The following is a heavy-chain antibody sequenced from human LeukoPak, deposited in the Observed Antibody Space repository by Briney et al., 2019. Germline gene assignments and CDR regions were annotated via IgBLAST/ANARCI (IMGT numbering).Heavy chain of an antibody. D-gene: IGHD2-15*01. CDR3: AGDPGKGWPDAFDI. Sequence: GGSLRLSCAASGFTFSSYGMHWVRQAPGKGPEWVTAIWFDGTNKYYADSVKGRFTISRDNSKNTLYLQMNSLRAEDTAVYYCAGDPGKGWPDAFDIWGQGTMVTVSS. CDR2: IWFDGTNK. CDR1: GFTFSSYG. J-gene: IGHJ3*02. V-gene: IGHV3-33*01.